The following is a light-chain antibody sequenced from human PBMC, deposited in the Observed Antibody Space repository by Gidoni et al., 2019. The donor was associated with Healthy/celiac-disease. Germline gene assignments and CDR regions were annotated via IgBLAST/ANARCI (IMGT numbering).Light chain of an antibody. V-gene: IGKV3-11*01. J-gene: IGKJ4*02. Sequence: EIVLTQSPATLSLSPGERATLSCRASQSVSSYLAWYQQKPGQAPRLLIYDASNRATGTPARFSGSGSGTDFTLTISSLEPEDFAVYYCQQRSNWPRFGGGTKVEIK. CDR2: DAS. CDR1: QSVSSY. CDR3: QQRSNWPR.